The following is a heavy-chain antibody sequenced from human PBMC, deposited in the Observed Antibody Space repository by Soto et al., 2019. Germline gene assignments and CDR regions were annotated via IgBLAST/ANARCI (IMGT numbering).Heavy chain of an antibody. CDR1: GFPFSTYA. Sequence: GGSLRLSCAASGFPFSTYAMHWVRQSPDKGLEWAAVISYDGSKEKYADSVKGRFTISRDNSKNRVSLQMNSLRAEDTAVYYCATGSSSVRGEISKNTNDHWGQANLVTVS. J-gene: IGHJ4*02. CDR3: ATGSSSVRGEISKNTNDH. D-gene: IGHD3-10*01. V-gene: IGHV3-30-3*01. CDR2: ISYDGSKE.